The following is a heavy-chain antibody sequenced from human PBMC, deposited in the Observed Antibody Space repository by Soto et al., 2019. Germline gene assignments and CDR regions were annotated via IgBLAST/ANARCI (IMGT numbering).Heavy chain of an antibody. CDR3: TTHNGYARSPRFDD. Sequence: QLVESGGGLVMPGESLRLTCAVSGIAFTYASINWVRQLPGRGPEWVGRIDGKTGGGTTHYAAPVKGRFTISRDDSTNKVFLQLDNVKGEDAGVYYCTTHNGYARSPRFDDCRQGTQVTVSS. D-gene: IGHD3-16*01. V-gene: IGHV3-15*07. CDR2: IDGKTGGGTT. CDR1: GIAFTYAS. J-gene: IGHJ4*02.